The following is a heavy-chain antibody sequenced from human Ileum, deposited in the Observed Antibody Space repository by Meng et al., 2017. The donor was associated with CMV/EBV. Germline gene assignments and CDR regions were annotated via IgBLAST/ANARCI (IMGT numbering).Heavy chain of an antibody. V-gene: IGHV3-74*01. CDR2: ISPDGTTT. CDR3: ARGQSPYYGYFDY. CDR1: AFTFSSNW. J-gene: IGHJ4*02. D-gene: IGHD3-10*01. Sequence: GGSLRLSCAASAFTFSSNWMHWVRQVPGKGLVWVARISPDGTTTYYADSVKGRFTVSRDNAEKTLHLQMISLTAEDTAVYYCARGQSPYYGYFDYWGQGTRVTGAS.